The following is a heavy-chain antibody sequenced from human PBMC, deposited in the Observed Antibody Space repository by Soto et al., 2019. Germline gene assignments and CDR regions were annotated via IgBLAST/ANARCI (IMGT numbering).Heavy chain of an antibody. CDR3: ARDLPNDSSSWNREVAFDI. V-gene: IGHV3-30-3*01. CDR1: GFTFSSYA. J-gene: IGHJ3*02. D-gene: IGHD6-13*01. Sequence: PGGSLRLSCAASGFTFSSYAMHWVRQAPGKGLEWVAVISYDGSNKYYADSVKGRFTISRDNSKNTLYLQMNSLRAEDTAVYYCARDLPNDSSSWNREVAFDIWGQGTMVTVSS. CDR2: ISYDGSNK.